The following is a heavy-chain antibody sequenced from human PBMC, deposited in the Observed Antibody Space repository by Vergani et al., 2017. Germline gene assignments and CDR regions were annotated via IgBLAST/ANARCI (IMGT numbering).Heavy chain of an antibody. CDR3: ARAPPSCSGGSCYSHSSGYYYDYYYYGMDV. CDR2: IIPIFGTA. V-gene: IGHV1-69*13. CDR1: GGTFSSYA. D-gene: IGHD2-15*01. Sequence: QVQLVQSGAEVKKPGSSVKVSCKASGGTFSSYAISWVRQAPGQGLEWMGRIIPIFGTANYAQKFQGRVTITADESTSTAYMELSSLRSEDTAVYYCARAPPSCSGGSCYSHSSGYYYDYYYYGMDVWGQGTTVTVSS. J-gene: IGHJ6*02.